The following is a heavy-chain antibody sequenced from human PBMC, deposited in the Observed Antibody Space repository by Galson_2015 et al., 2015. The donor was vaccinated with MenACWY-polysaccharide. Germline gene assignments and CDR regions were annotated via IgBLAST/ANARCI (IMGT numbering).Heavy chain of an antibody. J-gene: IGHJ4*02. CDR1: GFAFSSYG. V-gene: IGHV3-30*18. D-gene: IGHD1-26*01. Sequence: VRLSCAASGFAFSSYGVHWVRQAPGKGLEWVALISYDGTNKYYADSVKGRFTISRDNSKNTLYLQMNSLRAEDTAVYYCAKDLLGATRGPFDYWGQGTLVTVSS. CDR2: ISYDGTNK. CDR3: AKDLLGATRGPFDY.